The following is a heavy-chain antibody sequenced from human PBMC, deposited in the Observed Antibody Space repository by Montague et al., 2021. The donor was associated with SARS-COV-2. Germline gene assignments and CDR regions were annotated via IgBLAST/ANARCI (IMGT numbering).Heavy chain of an antibody. D-gene: IGHD4-17*01. J-gene: IGHJ4*02. Sequence: SLRLSCAASGSNVNDNYMNWIRHAPGKGLGWVSVLYSGGSSTYYAASVKGRFTISRDIYKNMVYLQMTNLRPEDTAVYYCAGGSRVTTDYWGQGTLVTVSA. CDR2: LYSGGSST. CDR1: GSNVNDNY. V-gene: IGHV3-66*02. CDR3: AGGSRVTTDY.